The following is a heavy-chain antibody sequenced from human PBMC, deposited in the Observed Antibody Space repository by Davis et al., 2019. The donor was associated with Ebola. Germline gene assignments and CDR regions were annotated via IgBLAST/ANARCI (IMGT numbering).Heavy chain of an antibody. Sequence: GSLRLSCAASGFTFSSYSMNWVRQAPGKGLEWIGEINHSGSTNYNPSLKSRVTISVDTSKNQFSLKLSSVTAADTAVYYCARGWGYCSSTSCYSLYYGMDVWGQGTTVTVSS. D-gene: IGHD2-2*01. CDR3: ARGWGYCSSTSCYSLYYGMDV. J-gene: IGHJ6*02. CDR1: GFTFSSYS. V-gene: IGHV4-34*01. CDR2: INHSGST.